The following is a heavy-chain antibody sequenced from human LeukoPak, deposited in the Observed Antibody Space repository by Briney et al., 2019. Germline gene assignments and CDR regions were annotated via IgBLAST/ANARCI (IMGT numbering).Heavy chain of an antibody. D-gene: IGHD1-26*01. V-gene: IGHV3-21*01. CDR2: ISSTSSYK. CDR3: ARVGSGSTGGGGSPYDY. J-gene: IGHJ4*02. Sequence: GGSLRLSCAASGFTFSDYSIHWVRQAPGQGLEWVSSISSTSSYKYYAESVKGRFTVSTYNAKDSLSLQMNSMRAEDTAVYYCARVGSGSTGGGGSPYDYWGQGSLVTVSS. CDR1: GFTFSDYS.